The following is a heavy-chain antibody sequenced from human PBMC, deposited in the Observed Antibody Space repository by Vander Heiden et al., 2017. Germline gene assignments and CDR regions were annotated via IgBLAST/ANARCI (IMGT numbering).Heavy chain of an antibody. Sequence: EVQLVESGGGSVQPGGSLKLSCVASGFHFSGYAMHWVRQASGKGLEWVGRIRSKANSYATAYAASVKGRFTISRDDSKNTAYLQMNSLKTEDTAVYYCTRILYGDYPSNWFDPWGQGTLVTVSS. CDR1: GFHFSGYA. J-gene: IGHJ5*02. D-gene: IGHD4-17*01. CDR2: IRSKANSYAT. V-gene: IGHV3-73*01. CDR3: TRILYGDYPSNWFDP.